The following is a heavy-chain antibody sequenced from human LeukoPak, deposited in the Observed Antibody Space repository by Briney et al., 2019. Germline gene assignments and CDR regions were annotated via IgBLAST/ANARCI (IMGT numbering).Heavy chain of an antibody. D-gene: IGHD3-3*01. Sequence: PGGSLRLSCAASGFTFSSYAMSWVRQAPGKGLEWVSAISGSGGSTYYADSVKGRFTISRDNSKNTLYLQMNSLRAEDTAVYYYAKGSYYDFWSGYKCYFDYWGQGTLVTVSS. CDR1: GFTFSSYA. CDR3: AKGSYYDFWSGYKCYFDY. CDR2: ISGSGGST. J-gene: IGHJ4*02. V-gene: IGHV3-23*01.